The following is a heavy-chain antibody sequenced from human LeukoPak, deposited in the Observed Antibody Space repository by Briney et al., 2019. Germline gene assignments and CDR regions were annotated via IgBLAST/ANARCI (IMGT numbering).Heavy chain of an antibody. CDR2: IWYDGSNK. J-gene: IGHJ4*02. CDR3: AKVPDSSSWLSH. Sequence: GGSLRLSCAASGFTFSSYGMHWVRQAPGKGLEWVAVIWYDGSNKYYADSVKGRFTISRDNSKNTLYLQMNSLRAEDTAVYYCAKVPDSSSWLSHWGQGTLVIVSS. D-gene: IGHD6-13*01. CDR1: GFTFSSYG. V-gene: IGHV3-33*06.